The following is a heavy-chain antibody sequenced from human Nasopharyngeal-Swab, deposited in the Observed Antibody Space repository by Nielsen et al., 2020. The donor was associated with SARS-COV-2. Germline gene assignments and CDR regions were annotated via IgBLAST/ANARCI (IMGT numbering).Heavy chain of an antibody. CDR2: MSNDSYVI. J-gene: IGHJ5*02. V-gene: IGHV3-11*04. CDR3: ARDAGWGGKYGSNWFDP. D-gene: IGHD1-26*01. Sequence: GVSLRLSCAASGFIFSDQYMSWMRQAPGKGLEWLSYMSNDSYVIKYADSVKGRFTVSRDNAKNSLYLQMNSLTPEDTAMYYCARDAGWGGKYGSNWFDPWGQGTLVTVSS. CDR1: GFIFSDQY.